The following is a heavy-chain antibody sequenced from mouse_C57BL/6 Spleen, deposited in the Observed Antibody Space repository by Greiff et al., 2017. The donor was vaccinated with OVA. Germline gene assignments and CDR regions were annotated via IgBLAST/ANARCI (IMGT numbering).Heavy chain of an antibody. Sequence: QVQLQQPGAELVMPGASVKLSCKASGYTFTSYWMHWVKQRPGKGLEWIGRIYPGDGDTNYNGKFKGKATLTADKSSSTAYMQLSSLTSEDSAVYFCARRTTVVYWYFDVWGTGTTVTVSS. D-gene: IGHD1-1*01. V-gene: IGHV1-82*01. CDR3: ARRTTVVYWYFDV. CDR1: GYTFTSYW. J-gene: IGHJ1*03. CDR2: IYPGDGDT.